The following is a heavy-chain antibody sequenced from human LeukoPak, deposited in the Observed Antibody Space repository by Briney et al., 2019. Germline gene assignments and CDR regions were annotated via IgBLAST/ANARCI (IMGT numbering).Heavy chain of an antibody. J-gene: IGHJ4*02. Sequence: GGSLRLSCAASGFTFSSYSMNWVRQAPGRGLEWVSSISSSSSYIYYADSVKGRFTISRDNAKNSLYLQMNSPRAEDTAVYYCARRAGTSGVNYWGQGTLVTVSS. CDR3: ARRAGTSGVNY. CDR1: GFTFSSYS. V-gene: IGHV3-21*01. CDR2: ISSSSSYI. D-gene: IGHD2-21*01.